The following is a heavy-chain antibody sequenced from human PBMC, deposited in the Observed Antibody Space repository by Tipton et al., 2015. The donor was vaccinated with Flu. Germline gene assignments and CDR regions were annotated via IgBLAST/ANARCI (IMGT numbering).Heavy chain of an antibody. Sequence: SLRLSCEVSGLSVTSDYMSWVRQAPGKGLEWVAVIYRNGLTYYIDSVEGRFTISRDSSKNALYLQMNNLRVEDTAVYYCAREGSGYDYVDYWGQGTLVTVSS. CDR2: IYRNGLT. V-gene: IGHV3-53*01. J-gene: IGHJ4*02. D-gene: IGHD5-12*01. CDR1: GLSVTSDY. CDR3: AREGSGYDYVDY.